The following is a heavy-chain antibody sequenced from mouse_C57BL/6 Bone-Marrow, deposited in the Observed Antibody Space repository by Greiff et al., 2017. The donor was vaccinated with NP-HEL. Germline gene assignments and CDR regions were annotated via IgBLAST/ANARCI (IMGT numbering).Heavy chain of an antibody. CDR1: GYTFTSYN. V-gene: IGHV1-12*01. Sequence: QVQLKQSGAELVRPGASVKMSCKASGYTFTSYNMHWVKQTPRQGLEWIGAIYPGNGDTSYNQKFKGKATLTVDKSSSTAYMQLSSLTSEDSAVYFCAILLIYYGNMDYWGQGTSVTVSS. D-gene: IGHD2-1*01. CDR2: IYPGNGDT. CDR3: AILLIYYGNMDY. J-gene: IGHJ4*01.